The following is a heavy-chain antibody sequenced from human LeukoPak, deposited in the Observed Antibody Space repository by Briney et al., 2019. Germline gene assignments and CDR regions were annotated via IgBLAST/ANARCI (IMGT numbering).Heavy chain of an antibody. J-gene: IGHJ4*02. CDR2: IAANGNDK. Sequence: PGGSLRLSCAASGSTFRKYWMAWVRQAPGRGLEWVATIAANGNDKDYEDALQGRFTISRDNTRNSLSLRIDSLRAEGTAQYYCAREVFFQFDNWGQGALVTVSS. CDR3: AREVFFQFDN. V-gene: IGHV3-7*03. CDR1: GSTFRKYW.